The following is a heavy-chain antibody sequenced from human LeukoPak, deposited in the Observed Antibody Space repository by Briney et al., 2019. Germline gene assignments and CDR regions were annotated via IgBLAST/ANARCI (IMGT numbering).Heavy chain of an antibody. Sequence: GESLRLSCAASGFTFSSHWMTWVRQAPGKGLEWVANIKEDGRAKYYVDSVKGRFTISRDNARNSLYLQMNSLRVEDTAVYYCARGLKGVPGIADYWGQGALVTVSS. CDR1: GFTFSSHW. J-gene: IGHJ4*01. D-gene: IGHD6-13*01. V-gene: IGHV3-7*01. CDR3: ARGLKGVPGIADY. CDR2: IKEDGRAK.